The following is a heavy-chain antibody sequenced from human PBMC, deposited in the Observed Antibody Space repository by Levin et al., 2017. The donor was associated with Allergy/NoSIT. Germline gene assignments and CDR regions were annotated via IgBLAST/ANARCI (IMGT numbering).Heavy chain of an antibody. J-gene: IGHJ4*02. D-gene: IGHD4-17*01. Sequence: SETLSLTCTVSGGSISSSSYYWGWIRQPPGKGLEWIGSIYYSGSTYYNPSLKSRVTISVDTSKNQFSLKLSSVTAADTAVYYCARLYGDSFDYWGQGTLVTVSS. CDR2: IYYSGST. V-gene: IGHV4-39*01. CDR1: GGSISSSSYY. CDR3: ARLYGDSFDY.